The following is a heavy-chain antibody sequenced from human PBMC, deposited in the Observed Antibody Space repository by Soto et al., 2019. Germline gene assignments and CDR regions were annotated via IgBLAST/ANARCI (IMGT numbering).Heavy chain of an antibody. J-gene: IGHJ4*02. Sequence: NPSETLSLTCAVYGGSFSGYYWSWIRQPPGKGLEWIGEINHSGSTNYNPSLKSRVTISVDTSKNQFSLKLSSVTAADTAVYYCARGGRGSSQSPPSYYFDYWGQGTLVTVSS. D-gene: IGHD1-26*01. V-gene: IGHV4-34*01. CDR2: INHSGST. CDR1: GGSFSGYY. CDR3: ARGGRGSSQSPPSYYFDY.